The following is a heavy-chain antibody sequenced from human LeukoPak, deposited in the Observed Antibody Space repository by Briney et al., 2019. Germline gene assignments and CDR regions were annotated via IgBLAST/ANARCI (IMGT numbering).Heavy chain of an antibody. J-gene: IGHJ6*03. CDR3: ARAVAGTGFYYYYYYYMDV. Sequence: SETLSLTCTVSGGSISSYYWSWIRQPPGKGLEWIGYIYYSGSTNYNPSLKSRVTISVDTSKNQFSLKLSSVTAADTAVYYCARAVAGTGFYYYYYYYMDVWGKGTTVTVSS. V-gene: IGHV4-59*01. D-gene: IGHD6-19*01. CDR2: IYYSGST. CDR1: GGSISSYY.